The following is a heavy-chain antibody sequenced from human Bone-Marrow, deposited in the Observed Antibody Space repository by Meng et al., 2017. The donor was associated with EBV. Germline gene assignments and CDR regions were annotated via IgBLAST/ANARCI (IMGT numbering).Heavy chain of an antibody. CDR2: IRSQIDGRTT. V-gene: IGHV3-15*01. Sequence: HMGGAWGGLVKPGESFRLSCAASGFTFTNAWMNWVRQAPGKGLEWVGRIRSQIDGRTTDYSAPVKGRFTISRDDSKTTLYLQMNRLKIEDSAVYYCTTDEGGSRFWGQGTLVTVSS. D-gene: IGHD1-26*01. CDR3: TTDEGGSRF. CDR1: GFTFTNAW. J-gene: IGHJ4*02.